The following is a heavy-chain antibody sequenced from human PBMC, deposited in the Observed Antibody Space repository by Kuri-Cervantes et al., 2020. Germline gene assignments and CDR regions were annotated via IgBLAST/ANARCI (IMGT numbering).Heavy chain of an antibody. CDR2: MNPNSGNT. CDR1: GYTFTSYD. J-gene: IGHJ6*02. D-gene: IGHD3-9*01. Sequence: ASVKVSCKASGYTFTSYDINWVRQATGQGLEWMGWMNPNSGNTGYAQKFQGRVTMTRNTSISTAYMELSSLRSEDTAVYYCARGYYDILTGTCGMDVWGQGTTVTVSS. V-gene: IGHV1-8*01. CDR3: ARGYYDILTGTCGMDV.